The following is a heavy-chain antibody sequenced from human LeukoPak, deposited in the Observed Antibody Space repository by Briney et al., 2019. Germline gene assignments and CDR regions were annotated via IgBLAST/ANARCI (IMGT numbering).Heavy chain of an antibody. D-gene: IGHD6-6*01. J-gene: IGHJ4*02. CDR3: ASYQYSSSNYYFDY. CDR2: INHSGST. Sequence: SETPSLTCAVYGGSFSAYSWSWIRQPPGKGLEWIGEINHSGSTNYNPSLKSRVTISVDTSKNQFSLKLSSVTAADTAVYYCASYQYSSSNYYFDYWGQGTLVTVSS. CDR1: GGSFSAYS. V-gene: IGHV4-34*01.